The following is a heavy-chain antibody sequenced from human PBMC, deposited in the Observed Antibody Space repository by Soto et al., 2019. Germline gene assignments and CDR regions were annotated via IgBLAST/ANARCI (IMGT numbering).Heavy chain of an antibody. Sequence: QVQLVQSGAGVKKPGASVKVSCKASGYTFTSFYIHWVRQAPGQGLEWMGVIKPSGGTTTYAQKFQGRVTMTRDTSTSTVYMELSSLRSEDTAVYYCARAGGYDSNFDYWGQGTLVTVSS. CDR3: ARAGGYDSNFDY. CDR2: IKPSGGTT. V-gene: IGHV1-46*01. D-gene: IGHD5-12*01. CDR1: GYTFTSFY. J-gene: IGHJ4*02.